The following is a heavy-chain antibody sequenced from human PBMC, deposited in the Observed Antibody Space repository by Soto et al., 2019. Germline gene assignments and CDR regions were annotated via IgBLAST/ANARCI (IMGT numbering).Heavy chain of an antibody. Sequence: TLSGTCAVAGGNLIIGGSSCSRIKQQPGTGLEWIGYIYHRGSTSYNPALESRVNIPVHSSKNPFSLKVSSVTAADTAVYYCARPMTTVTPLEYWGQETLVTVSS. CDR1: GGNLIIGGSS. D-gene: IGHD4-4*01. CDR3: ARPMTTVTPLEY. J-gene: IGHJ4*02. V-gene: IGHV4-30-2*01. CDR2: IYHRGST.